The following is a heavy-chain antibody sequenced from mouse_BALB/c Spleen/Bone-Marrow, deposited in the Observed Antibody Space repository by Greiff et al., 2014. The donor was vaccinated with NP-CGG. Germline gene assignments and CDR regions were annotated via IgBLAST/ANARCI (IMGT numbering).Heavy chain of an antibody. Sequence: VQLKQSGAKLVKPGASVKLSCTASGFNIKDTYMHWVKQRPEQGLEWIGRIDPANGNTKYDPKFQGKATITADTSSNTAYLQLSSLTSEDTAVYYCARGGTTATWYFDVWGAGTTVTVSS. CDR3: ARGGTTATWYFDV. J-gene: IGHJ1*01. CDR2: IDPANGNT. D-gene: IGHD1-2*01. V-gene: IGHV14-3*02. CDR1: GFNIKDTY.